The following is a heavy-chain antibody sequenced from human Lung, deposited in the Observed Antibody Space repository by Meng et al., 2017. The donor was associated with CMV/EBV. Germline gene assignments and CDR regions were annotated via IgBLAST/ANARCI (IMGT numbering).Heavy chain of an antibody. CDR1: GDSLTNHNW. CDR2: IPHRGSS. J-gene: IGHJ1*01. D-gene: IGHD3-10*01. CDR3: LRRSGGSV. Sequence: QVHLGGSGQARGNPSETLSLTCAVSGDSLTNHNWWAWVRQPPGKGLEWIGEIPHRGSSAYNPSLKSRVSMSIDKSKNQFSLKLTSVTAADTAVYHCLRRSGGSVWGQGTLVTVSS. V-gene: IGHV4-4*02.